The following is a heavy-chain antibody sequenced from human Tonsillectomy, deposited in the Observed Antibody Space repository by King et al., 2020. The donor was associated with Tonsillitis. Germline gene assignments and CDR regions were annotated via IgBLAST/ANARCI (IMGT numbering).Heavy chain of an antibody. CDR1: GFTFSDAW. J-gene: IGHJ6*02. Sequence: VQLVESGGGLVKPGGSLRLSCAASGFTFSDAWMSWVRQAPGKGLQWVGRIKSKTDGGTTDYAAPVKGRFTISRDDSKNTLFLRMNSLKTEDTAVYYCTTDARYENSGHYVSRDYYYGMDVWGQGTTVTVSS. V-gene: IGHV3-15*01. D-gene: IGHD3-22*01. CDR3: TTDARYENSGHYVSRDYYYGMDV. CDR2: IKSKTDGGTT.